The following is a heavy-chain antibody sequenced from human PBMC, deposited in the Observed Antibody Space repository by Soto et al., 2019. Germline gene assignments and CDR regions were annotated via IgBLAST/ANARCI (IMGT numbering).Heavy chain of an antibody. Sequence: EVQLMESGGGLVKPGGSLRLSCAASGFTFSSYSMNWDRQAPGKGLEWVSSISSGSDYIFYADSVKGRFTISRDNAKNSLFLKMNSLTAEDTAVYYCARSPVGDAFTVWGQGTVVTVSS. J-gene: IGHJ3*01. CDR3: ARSPVGDAFTV. CDR1: GFTFSSYS. V-gene: IGHV3-21*01. CDR2: ISSGSDYI.